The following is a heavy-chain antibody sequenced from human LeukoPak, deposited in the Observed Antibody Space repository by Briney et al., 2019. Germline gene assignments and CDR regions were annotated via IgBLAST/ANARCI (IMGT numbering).Heavy chain of an antibody. CDR2: IYTSGST. Sequence: SETLSLTCTVSGGSISSGSYYWSWLRQPAGKGLEWIGRIYTSGSTNYNPSLKSRVTISVDTSKNQFSLKLSSVTAADTAVYYCAREREAYCTNGVCNSGYEPVCSGGSCPNYYYYYMDVWGKGTTVTVSS. CDR1: GGSISSGSYY. D-gene: IGHD2-8*01. J-gene: IGHJ6*03. CDR3: AREREAYCTNGVCNSGYEPVCSGGSCPNYYYYYMDV. V-gene: IGHV4-61*02.